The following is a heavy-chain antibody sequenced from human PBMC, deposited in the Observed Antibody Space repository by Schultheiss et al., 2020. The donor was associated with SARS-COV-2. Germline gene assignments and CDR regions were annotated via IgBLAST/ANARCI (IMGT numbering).Heavy chain of an antibody. CDR2: IRSKTTGGTT. V-gene: IGHV3-49*04. J-gene: IGHJ6*02. CDR3: TRDSLYFDWLLAMDV. Sequence: GGSLRLSCTTSGFTFGDYAMSWVRQAPGKGLEWVGFIRSKTTGGTTDYAAAVKGRFTISRDDSKSIAYLQMNSLKTEDTAVYYCTRDSLYFDWLLAMDVWGQGTTVTVSS. D-gene: IGHD3-9*01. CDR1: GFTFGDYA.